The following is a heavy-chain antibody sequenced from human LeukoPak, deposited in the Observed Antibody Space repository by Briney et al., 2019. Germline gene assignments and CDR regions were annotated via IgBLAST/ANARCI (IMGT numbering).Heavy chain of an antibody. CDR1: GGSISSYY. V-gene: IGHV4-4*08. CDR2: IYRNGGT. Sequence: SSETLSLTCTVSGGSISSYYWDWFRQPPGKGLEWIGNIYRNGGTVYNPSLKSRLTISVDTSKNQFSLKMNSVTAADTAVYYCARDGHYYGSGSFDYWGQGTLVTVSS. J-gene: IGHJ4*02. D-gene: IGHD3-10*01. CDR3: ARDGHYYGSGSFDY.